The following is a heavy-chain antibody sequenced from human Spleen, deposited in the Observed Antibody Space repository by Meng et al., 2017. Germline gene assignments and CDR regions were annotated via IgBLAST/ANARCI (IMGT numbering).Heavy chain of an antibody. Sequence: ASVKVSCKASGYGFKTYAINWVRQAPGQGLEWMGWISAYNGDSNYAEKFQGKVTMTTDTSTSTAYMELRSLRSDDTAVYYCARSSDYISTDFDYWGQGTLVTVSS. V-gene: IGHV1-18*01. CDR2: ISAYNGDS. D-gene: IGHD4-11*01. CDR3: ARSSDYISTDFDY. J-gene: IGHJ4*02. CDR1: GYGFKTYA.